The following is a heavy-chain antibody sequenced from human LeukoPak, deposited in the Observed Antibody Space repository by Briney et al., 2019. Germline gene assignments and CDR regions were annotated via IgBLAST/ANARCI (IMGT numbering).Heavy chain of an antibody. CDR1: GDSISSSNYY. D-gene: IGHD3-22*01. CDR3: ARVVVIIRSGYYYYYGMDV. Sequence: KPSETLSLTCSVSGDSISSSNYYWGWIRQSPGKGLEWIGIIYYSGTTYYNPSLKSRVTISVDTSKNQFSLKLSSVTAADTAVYYCARVVVIIRSGYYYYYGMDVWGQGTTVTVSS. V-gene: IGHV4-39*07. CDR2: IYYSGTT. J-gene: IGHJ6*02.